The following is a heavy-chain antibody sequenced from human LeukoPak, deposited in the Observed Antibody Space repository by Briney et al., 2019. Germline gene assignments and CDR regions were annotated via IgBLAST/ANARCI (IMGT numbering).Heavy chain of an antibody. V-gene: IGHV1-18*01. CDR1: GYTFTSYG. CDR3: ARGAAGPVYYYYYYMDV. CDR2: ISAYNGNT. D-gene: IGHD6-13*01. Sequence: GASVKVSCKASGYTFTSYGISWVRQAPGQGLAWMGWISAYNGNTNYAQKLQGRVTMTTDTSTSTAYMELRSLRSDDTAVYYCARGAAGPVYYYYYYMDVWGKGTTVTVSS. J-gene: IGHJ6*03.